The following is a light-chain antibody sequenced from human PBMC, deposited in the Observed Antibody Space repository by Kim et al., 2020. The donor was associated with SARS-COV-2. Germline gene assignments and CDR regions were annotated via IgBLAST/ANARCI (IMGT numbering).Light chain of an antibody. CDR2: DSS. CDR3: QQYNDWPWK. J-gene: IGKJ1*01. CDR1: QSTSSN. Sequence: EIVMTQSPSPLSVSPGESSPLSCRASQSTSSNLAWYQQKPGQSPRLLISDSSTRATGIPARFSGSGSGTEFTLTISSLQSEDFALYYCQQYNDWPWKCGPGTKLEI. V-gene: IGKV3-15*01.